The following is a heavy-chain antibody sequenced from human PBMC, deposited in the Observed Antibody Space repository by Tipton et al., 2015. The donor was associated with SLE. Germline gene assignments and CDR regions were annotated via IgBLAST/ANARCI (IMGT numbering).Heavy chain of an antibody. CDR1: GGSISSGYYY. Sequence: TLSLTCTVSGGSISSGYYYWTWIRQPPGKGLEWIGYIYHSGSTYYNPSLKSRVTISVDTSKNQFSLKLSSVTAADTAVYYCARGSYDSSGYHNWEFDYWGQGTLVTVSS. CDR2: IYHSGST. J-gene: IGHJ4*02. CDR3: ARGSYDSSGYHNWEFDY. D-gene: IGHD3-22*01. V-gene: IGHV4-30-4*01.